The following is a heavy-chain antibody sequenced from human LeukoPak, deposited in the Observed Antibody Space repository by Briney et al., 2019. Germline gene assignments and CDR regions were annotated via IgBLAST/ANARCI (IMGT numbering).Heavy chain of an antibody. V-gene: IGHV3-7*01. CDR2: IKQDGSEK. J-gene: IGHJ4*02. D-gene: IGHD3-22*01. CDR1: GFTFSNYW. Sequence: GGSLRLPCAASGFTFSNYWMSWVRQAPGKGLEWVANIKQDGSEKYYVDSMKGRFGISRDNAKNSLFLQMNNLRAEDTAVYYCARMSSSGYFLWGQGTLVTVSS. CDR3: ARMSSSGYFL.